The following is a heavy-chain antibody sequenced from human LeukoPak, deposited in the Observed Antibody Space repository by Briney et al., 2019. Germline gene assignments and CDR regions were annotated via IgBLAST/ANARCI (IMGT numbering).Heavy chain of an antibody. CDR3: ARGSDGSENSYRNRFDP. D-gene: IGHD3-10*01. J-gene: IGHJ5*02. CDR1: GGTFSGYY. Sequence: PSETLSLTCAVYGGTFSGYYWSWVRQPPGKGLEWVGEINHSGSPNYNPSLKSRATISVDTSKNQFSLKLNSVTAADTAVYYCARGSDGSENSYRNRFDPWGQGTLVTVSS. CDR2: INHSGSP. V-gene: IGHV4-34*01.